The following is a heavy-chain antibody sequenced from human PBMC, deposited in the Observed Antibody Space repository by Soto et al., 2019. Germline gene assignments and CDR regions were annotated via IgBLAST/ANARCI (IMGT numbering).Heavy chain of an antibody. J-gene: IGHJ6*02. CDR2: IYYSGST. CDR1: GGSISSGGYY. Sequence: SETLSLTCTVSGGSISSGGYYWSWIRQHPGKGLEWIGYIYYSGSTYYNPSLKSRVTISVDTSKNQFSPKLSSVTAADTAVYYCASLGIGRYGYSYYRLEFWGQGTKVTVYS. V-gene: IGHV4-31*03. D-gene: IGHD5-18*01. CDR3: ASLGIGRYGYSYYRLEF.